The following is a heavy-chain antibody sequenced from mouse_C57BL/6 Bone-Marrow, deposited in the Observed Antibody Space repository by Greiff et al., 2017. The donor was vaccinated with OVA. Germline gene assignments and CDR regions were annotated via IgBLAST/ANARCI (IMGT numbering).Heavy chain of an antibody. D-gene: IGHD1-1*01. V-gene: IGHV3-6*01. CDR2: ISYDGSN. Sequence: ESGPGLVKPSQSLSLTCSVTGYSITSGYYWNWIRQFPGNKLEWMGYISYDGSNNYNPSLKNRISITRDTSKNPFFLTLNSVTTEATATYYCARESSHWYFDVWGTGTTVTVSS. CDR3: ARESSHWYFDV. J-gene: IGHJ1*03. CDR1: GYSITSGYY.